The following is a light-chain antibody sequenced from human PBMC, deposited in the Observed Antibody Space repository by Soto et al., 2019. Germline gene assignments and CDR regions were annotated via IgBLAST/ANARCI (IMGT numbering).Light chain of an antibody. Sequence: QSALTQPPSVSGSPGQSVTISCTGTSGDVGNYNRVSWYQQPPGTAPKVIIYEVSNRPSGVPDRFSGSKSGNTASLTISGLQAEDEADYYCSSYTSSSTYVFGTGTKPTVL. CDR2: EVS. CDR1: SGDVGNYNR. J-gene: IGLJ1*01. V-gene: IGLV2-18*02. CDR3: SSYTSSSTYV.